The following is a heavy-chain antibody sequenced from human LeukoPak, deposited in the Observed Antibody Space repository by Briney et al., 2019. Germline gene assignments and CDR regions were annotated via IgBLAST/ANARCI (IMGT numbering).Heavy chain of an antibody. D-gene: IGHD2-2*01. CDR3: GSTNSFSY. CDR2: IKEDGSEE. V-gene: IGHV3-7*01. J-gene: IGHJ4*02. Sequence: GGSLRLSCAASGFTFSPYWMNWFRQAPGKGLEWVALIKEDGSEELYDGSVEGRFTISRDNAKNSLYLQMNSLRAEDTALYYCGSTNSFSYWGQGTLVTVSS. CDR1: GFTFSPYW.